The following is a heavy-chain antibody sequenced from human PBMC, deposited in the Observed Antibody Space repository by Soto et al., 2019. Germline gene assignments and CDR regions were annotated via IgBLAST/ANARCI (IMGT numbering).Heavy chain of an antibody. CDR2: IHFSGSS. CDR1: GVSITDYY. Sequence: SETLSLTCTVCGVSITDYYWNWVRQTPEKGLEWIGFIHFSGSSSFAPSLKSRLSMSVDTSRNHFSLKLNFLTAADTAVYYCARWGNTAGVSLPAFDMWGRGTMVT. CDR3: ARWGNTAGVSLPAFDM. D-gene: IGHD3-10*01. J-gene: IGHJ3*02. V-gene: IGHV4-59*12.